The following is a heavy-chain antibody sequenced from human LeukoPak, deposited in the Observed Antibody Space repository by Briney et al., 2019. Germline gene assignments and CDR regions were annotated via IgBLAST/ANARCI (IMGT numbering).Heavy chain of an antibody. CDR3: ASEGRPYYSTSGSHVYMAYSYIDV. CDR1: GYTFTSYG. J-gene: IGHJ6*03. CDR2: ISAYNGNT. Sequence: ASVKVSCKASGYTFTSYGISWVRQAPGQGLEWMGWISAYNGNTNYAQKFQDRVTITADASSSTAYMELSSLRSEDTAVYYCASEGRPYYSTSGSHVYMAYSYIDVWGKGTTVIVSS. D-gene: IGHD3-16*01. V-gene: IGHV1-18*01.